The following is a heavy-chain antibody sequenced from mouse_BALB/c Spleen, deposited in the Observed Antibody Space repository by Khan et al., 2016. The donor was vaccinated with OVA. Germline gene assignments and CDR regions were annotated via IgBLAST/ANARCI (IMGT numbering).Heavy chain of an antibody. CDR3: ARGSSRAMDY. V-gene: IGHV9-3-1*01. Sequence: QIQLVQSGPELKKPGETVKISCKASGYTFTNYGMNWVKQAPGKGLKWMGWIYTYTGEPTYADDFKGRFAFSLESSASTAYLQLNNLTNEDTATYFCARGSSRAMDYWGQGTSVTVS. CDR2: IYTYTGEP. D-gene: IGHD1-1*01. J-gene: IGHJ4*01. CDR1: GYTFTNYG.